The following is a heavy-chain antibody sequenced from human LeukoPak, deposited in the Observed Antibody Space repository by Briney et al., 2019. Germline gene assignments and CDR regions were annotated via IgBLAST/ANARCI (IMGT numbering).Heavy chain of an antibody. D-gene: IGHD3-22*01. CDR2: IYYSGST. CDR1: GGSISSSSYY. J-gene: IGHJ4*02. V-gene: IGHV4-39*01. Sequence: SETLSLTCTVSGGSISSSSYYWGWIRQPPGKGLEWIGSIYYSGSTYYNPSLKSRVTISVDTSKNQFSLKLNSVTAADTAVYYCARLYDSSGYYYPFDYWGQGTLVTVSS. CDR3: ARLYDSSGYYYPFDY.